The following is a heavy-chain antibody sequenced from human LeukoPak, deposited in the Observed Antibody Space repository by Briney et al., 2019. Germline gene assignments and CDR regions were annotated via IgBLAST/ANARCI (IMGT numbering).Heavy chain of an antibody. Sequence: ASVKVSCKASGYTFTSYGISWVRQAPGHGLEWMGWISAYNGDTKHAQKFLGRVTMTTETSTSTAYMELRSLRSDDTAVYYCARSAAGSPFYFEIWGQGTLVTVSS. CDR2: ISAYNGDT. V-gene: IGHV1-18*01. D-gene: IGHD3-9*01. CDR1: GYTFTSYG. J-gene: IGHJ4*02. CDR3: ARSAAGSPFYFEI.